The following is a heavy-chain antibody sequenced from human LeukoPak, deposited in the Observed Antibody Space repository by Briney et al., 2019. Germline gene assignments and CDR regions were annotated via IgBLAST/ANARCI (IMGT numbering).Heavy chain of an antibody. V-gene: IGHV4-39*07. J-gene: IGHJ4*02. CDR2: INHSGST. Sequence: PSETLSLTCTVSGGSISSGAYYWTWIRQPPGKGLEWIGEINHSGSTNYNPSLKSRVTISVDTSKNQFSLKLSSVTAADTAVYYCARYSGVPAAQLDYWGQGTLVTVSS. D-gene: IGHD2-2*01. CDR1: GGSISSGAYY. CDR3: ARYSGVPAAQLDY.